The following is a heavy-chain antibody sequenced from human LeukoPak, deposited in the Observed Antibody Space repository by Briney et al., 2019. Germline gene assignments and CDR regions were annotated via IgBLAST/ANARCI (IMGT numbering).Heavy chain of an antibody. CDR2: IIPILGIA. CDR1: GGTFSSYA. Sequence: SVKVSCKASGGTFSSYAISWVRQAPGQGLEWMGRIIPILGIANYAQKFQGRVTITADKSTSTAYMELSSPRSEDTAVYYCARDGYNRPPDYWGQGTLVTVSS. J-gene: IGHJ4*02. D-gene: IGHD5-24*01. CDR3: ARDGYNRPPDY. V-gene: IGHV1-69*04.